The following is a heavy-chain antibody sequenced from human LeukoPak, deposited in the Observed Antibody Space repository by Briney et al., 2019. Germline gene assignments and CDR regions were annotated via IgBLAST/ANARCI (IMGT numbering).Heavy chain of an antibody. CDR1: GFTFSSYA. J-gene: IGHJ4*02. Sequence: SGGSLRLSCAASGFTFSSYAMSWVRQAPGKGLEWVSAISGSGGSAHYADSVKGRFTISRGKSKNTLYLQMNSLRAEDTAVYYCAKMTTWELVVASGFDYWGQGTLVTVSS. CDR2: ISGSGGSA. D-gene: IGHD1-26*01. V-gene: IGHV3-23*01. CDR3: AKMTTWELVVASGFDY.